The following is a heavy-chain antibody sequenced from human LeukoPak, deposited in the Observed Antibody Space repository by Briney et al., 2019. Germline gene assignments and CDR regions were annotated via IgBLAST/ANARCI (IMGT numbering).Heavy chain of an antibody. V-gene: IGHV1-2*04. D-gene: IGHD2-2*01. J-gene: IGHJ6*04. CDR1: GYTFTGYY. CDR2: INPNSGGT. CDR3: ARDRAYCSSTSCYQYYYYGMDV. Sequence: ASVTVSCKASGYTFTGYYMHWVRQAPGQGLEWMGWINPNSGGTNYAQKFQGWVTMTRDTSISTAYMEPSRLRSDDTAVYYCARDRAYCSSTSCYQYYYYGMDVWGKGTTVTVSS.